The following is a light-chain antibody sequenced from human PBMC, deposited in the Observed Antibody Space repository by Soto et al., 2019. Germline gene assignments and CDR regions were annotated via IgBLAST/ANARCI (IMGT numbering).Light chain of an antibody. CDR1: QSVSSN. J-gene: IGKJ1*01. V-gene: IGKV3-15*01. CDR3: QQYHNWPPKT. CDR2: GAS. Sequence: EIVMTQSPATLSVSPGERATLSCRASQSVSSNLAWYQQKPGQGPRLLIYGASTRATGIPARFSGSGSGTEFTLTISSLQSEDFAVYYCQQYHNWPPKTFGQGTKVDIK.